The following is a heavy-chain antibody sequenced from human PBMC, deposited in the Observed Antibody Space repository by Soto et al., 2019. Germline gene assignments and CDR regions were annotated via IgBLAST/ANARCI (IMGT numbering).Heavy chain of an antibody. D-gene: IGHD4-17*01. CDR2: IYYSGSP. CDR1: GDSISSSKYY. Sequence: SETLSLTCTFSGDSISSSKYYWGWIRQPPGKGLEWIGSIYYSGSPYYNSSLKSRVTISVDTSKNHFSLKLTSMTAADTAVYYCATLPHYGDTTAGFWGHGILVTVSS. CDR3: ATLPHYGDTTAGF. J-gene: IGHJ4*01. V-gene: IGHV4-39*02.